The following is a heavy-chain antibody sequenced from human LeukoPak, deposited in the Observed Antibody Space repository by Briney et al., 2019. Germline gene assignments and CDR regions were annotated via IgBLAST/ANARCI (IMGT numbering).Heavy chain of an antibody. Sequence: GGSLSLSCAASGFSFSRYWMHWVRHSPGKGLVWVSGISGSGGGTYYADSVKGRLTISRDNSKSTLYLKMNSLRAEDTALYYCAKDRDSTSSRSTYFDSWGQGTLVSVSS. D-gene: IGHD1-1*01. CDR1: GFSFSRYW. CDR3: AKDRDSTSSRSTYFDS. V-gene: IGHV3-23*01. CDR2: ISGSGGGT. J-gene: IGHJ4*02.